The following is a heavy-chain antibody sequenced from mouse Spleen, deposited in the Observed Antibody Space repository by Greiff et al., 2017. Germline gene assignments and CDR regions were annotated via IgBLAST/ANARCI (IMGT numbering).Heavy chain of an antibody. CDR2: IYWDDDK. V-gene: IGHV8-12*01. D-gene: IGHD2-3*01. J-gene: IGHJ2*01. Sequence: QVTLKVCGPGILQPSQTLSLTCSFSGFSLSTSGMGVSWIRQPSGKGLEWLAHIYWDDDKRYNPSLKSRLTISKDTSRNQVFLKITSVDTADTATYYCARRAMIRRGCYFDYWGQGTTLTVSS. CDR1: GFSLSTSGMG. CDR3: ARRAMIRRGCYFDY.